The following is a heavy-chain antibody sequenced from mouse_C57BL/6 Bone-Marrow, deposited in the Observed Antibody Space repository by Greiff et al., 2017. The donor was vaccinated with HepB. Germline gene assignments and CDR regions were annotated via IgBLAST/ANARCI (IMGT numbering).Heavy chain of an antibody. J-gene: IGHJ2*01. CDR2: ISYDGSN. V-gene: IGHV3-6*01. CDR3: ARVDSSGYDYFDY. D-gene: IGHD3-2*02. CDR1: GYSITSGYY. Sequence: EVKLVESGPGLVKPSQSLSLTCSVTGYSITSGYYWNWIRQFPGNKLEWMGYISYDGSNNYNPSLKNRISITRDTSKNQFFLKLNSVTTEDTATYYCARVDSSGYDYFDYWGQGTTLTVSS.